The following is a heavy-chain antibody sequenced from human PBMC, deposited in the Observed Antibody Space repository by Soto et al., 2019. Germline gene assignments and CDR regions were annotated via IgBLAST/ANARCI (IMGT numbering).Heavy chain of an antibody. CDR1: GFIFSSSD. J-gene: IGHJ4*02. CDR2: INYNGIYT. V-gene: IGHV3-21*06. Sequence: EGQLVESGGGLVEPGGSLRLSCAASGFIFSSSDMTWVRQAPGKGLEYVSSINYNGIYTFYAEPAKGRFTISRDNAKNSLYLQMYSLTAEDTAVYFCARKSNSDIRGYDYFDYWGQGNLVIVSS. D-gene: IGHD3-22*01. CDR3: ARKSNSDIRGYDYFDY.